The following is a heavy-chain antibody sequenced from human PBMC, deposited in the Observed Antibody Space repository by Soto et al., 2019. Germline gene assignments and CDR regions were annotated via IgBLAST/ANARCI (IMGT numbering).Heavy chain of an antibody. Sequence: QVQLVQSGAEVKKPGSSVKVSCKASGGTFSSYAISWVRQAPGQGVEWMGGIIPIFGTANYAQKFQGRVTITADKSTSTAYMELSSLRSEDTAVYYCGSGANSYGCIPIDYWGQGTLVTVSS. D-gene: IGHD5-18*01. CDR2: IIPIFGTA. CDR3: GSGANSYGCIPIDY. V-gene: IGHV1-69*06. J-gene: IGHJ4*02. CDR1: GGTFSSYA.